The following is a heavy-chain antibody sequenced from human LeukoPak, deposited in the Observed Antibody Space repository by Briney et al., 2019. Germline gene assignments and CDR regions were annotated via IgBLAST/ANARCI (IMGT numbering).Heavy chain of an antibody. J-gene: IGHJ4*02. V-gene: IGHV3-11*01. CDR2: ISSSGSTI. Sequence: GGSLRLSCAASGFTFSDYYMSWIRQAPGKGLEWVSYISSSGSTIYYADSVKGRFTISRDNAKNSLYLQMNSLRAEDTAVYYCARDSVYDYVWGSYRLFDYWGQGTLVTVFS. CDR3: ARDSVYDYVWGSYRLFDY. D-gene: IGHD3-16*02. CDR1: GFTFSDYY.